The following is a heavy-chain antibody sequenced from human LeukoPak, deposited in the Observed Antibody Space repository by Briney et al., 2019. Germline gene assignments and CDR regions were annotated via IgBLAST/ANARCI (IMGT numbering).Heavy chain of an antibody. CDR1: VDCISTDNYC. Sequence: SETLTLTCTVPVDCISTDNYCSSCIRQPPGKGLEWVGTLHFSGTPYYSPSLNSRVSISFDTSKNQFSLMLKSVTATDTAVYYCTRGGGVYKLGNFWGQGTLVTVSS. CDR2: LHFSGTP. CDR3: TRGGGVYKLGNF. D-gene: IGHD5/OR15-5a*01. V-gene: IGHV4-39*01. J-gene: IGHJ4*02.